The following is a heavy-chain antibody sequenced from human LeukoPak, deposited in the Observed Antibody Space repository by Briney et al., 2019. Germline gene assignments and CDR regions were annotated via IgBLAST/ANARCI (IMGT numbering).Heavy chain of an antibody. CDR2: INQDGGEK. D-gene: IGHD3-10*01. V-gene: IGHV3-7*01. CDR1: GFTFTTYY. J-gene: IGHJ3*01. CDR3: ARDSAACRGCAFDL. Sequence: GGSLRLSCAASGFTFTTYYMSWVRQAPGKGLEWVANINQDGGEKNYVDSVKGRFTISRDNAKNSLSLQMNSLRAEDTAVYYCARDSAACRGCAFDLWGQGTVVTVSS.